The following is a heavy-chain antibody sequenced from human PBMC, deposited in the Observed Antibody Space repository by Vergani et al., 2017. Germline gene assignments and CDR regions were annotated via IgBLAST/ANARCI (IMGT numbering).Heavy chain of an antibody. V-gene: IGHV4-38-2*01. CDR3: ARANYYDSSGYYYGRYYYYYGMDV. CDR1: GFSIDNGYY. CDR2: INHSGST. Sequence: QVQLQESGPGLVKPSETLSLTCAVSGFSIDNGYYWDWIRQPPGKGLEWIGEINHSGSTNYNPSLKSRVTISVDTSKNQFSLKLSSVTAADTAVYYCARANYYDSSGYYYGRYYYYYGMDVWGQGTTVTVSS. D-gene: IGHD3-22*01. J-gene: IGHJ6*02.